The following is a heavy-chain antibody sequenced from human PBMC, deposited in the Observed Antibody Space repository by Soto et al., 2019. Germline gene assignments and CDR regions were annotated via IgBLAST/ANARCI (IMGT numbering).Heavy chain of an antibody. CDR3: AKLPRLSGSYHGPFDY. Sequence: GGSMRLSCAASGFTFSNYAMSWVRQGAGKGLEWVSTISGSGGSIYYADSVKGRFTISRDNSKNTLYVQMNSLRAEDTAVYYCAKLPRLSGSYHGPFDYGGLGTLVTVSS. CDR2: ISGSGGSI. J-gene: IGHJ4*02. CDR1: GFTFSNYA. D-gene: IGHD1-26*01. V-gene: IGHV3-23*01.